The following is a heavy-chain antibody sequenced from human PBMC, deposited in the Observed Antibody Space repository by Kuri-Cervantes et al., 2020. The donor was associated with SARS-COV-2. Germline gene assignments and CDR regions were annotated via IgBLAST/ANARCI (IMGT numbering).Heavy chain of an antibody. Sequence: GESLKISCAAPRFTFGDYAIHWVRQAPGKGLEWVANIKQDGSEKYYVDSVKGRFTISRDNAKNSLYLQMNSLRAEDTAVYYCARLGSSSWYDYYYMDVWGKGTTVTVSS. CDR2: IKQDGSEK. V-gene: IGHV3-7*01. D-gene: IGHD6-13*01. CDR3: ARLGSSSWYDYYYMDV. J-gene: IGHJ6*03. CDR1: RFTFGDYA.